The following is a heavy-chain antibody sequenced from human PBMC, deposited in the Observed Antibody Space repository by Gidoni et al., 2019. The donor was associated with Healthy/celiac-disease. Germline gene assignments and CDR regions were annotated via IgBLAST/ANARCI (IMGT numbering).Heavy chain of an antibody. CDR3: ARAGYYDSSGYPLYYYGMDV. J-gene: IGHJ6*02. CDR1: GFTFSDSY. CDR2: ISSSGSTI. V-gene: IGHV3-11*01. D-gene: IGHD3-22*01. Sequence: QVQLVESGGGLVKPGGSLRLSCAASGFTFSDSYMSWIRQARGKGLEWVSYISSSGSTIYYADSVKGRFTISRDNAKNSLYLQMNSLRAEDTAVYYCARAGYYDSSGYPLYYYGMDVWGQGTTVTVSS.